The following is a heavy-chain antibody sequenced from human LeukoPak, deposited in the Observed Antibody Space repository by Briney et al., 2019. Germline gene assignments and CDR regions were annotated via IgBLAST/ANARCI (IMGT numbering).Heavy chain of an antibody. CDR2: IYSSGST. CDR1: GFIVSTNY. CDR3: ARGLESCGSGSCFKD. J-gene: IGHJ4*02. V-gene: IGHV3-53*01. D-gene: IGHD2-15*01. Sequence: AGGSLRLSCAASGFIVSTNYMSWVRQALGKGLEWVSLIYSSGSTYYTASVKGRFTISRDHSKNTLYLQMNSLRVEDAALYYCARGLESCGSGSCFKDWGQGTLVTVSS.